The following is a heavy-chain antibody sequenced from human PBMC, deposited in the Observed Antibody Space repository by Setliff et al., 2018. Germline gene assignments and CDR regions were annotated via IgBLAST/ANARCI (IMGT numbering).Heavy chain of an antibody. CDR1: GYTFTSYY. Sequence: ASVKVSCKASGYTFTSYYMHWVRQAPGQGLEWMGRINPNSGGTNYAQKFQGRVTMTWDTSISTAYMELSSLRSEDTAVYYCAAIGLDTAMITGVLFDFWGQGTLVTVSS. J-gene: IGHJ4*02. CDR2: INPNSGGT. D-gene: IGHD5-18*01. CDR3: AAIGLDTAMITGVLFDF. V-gene: IGHV1-2*06.